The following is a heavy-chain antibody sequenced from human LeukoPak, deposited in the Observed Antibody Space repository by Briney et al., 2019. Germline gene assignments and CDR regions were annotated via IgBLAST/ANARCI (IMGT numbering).Heavy chain of an antibody. CDR1: GYSISSGYY. Sequence: SETLSLTCAVSGYSISSGYYWGWIRQPPGKGLEWIGSIYYSGSTYYNPSLKSRVTISVDTSKNHFSLKLSSVTAADTAVYYCTRHRSGSRDYYFDYWGQGTLVTVSS. CDR3: TRHRSGSRDYYFDY. D-gene: IGHD2-15*01. J-gene: IGHJ4*02. V-gene: IGHV4-38-2*01. CDR2: IYYSGST.